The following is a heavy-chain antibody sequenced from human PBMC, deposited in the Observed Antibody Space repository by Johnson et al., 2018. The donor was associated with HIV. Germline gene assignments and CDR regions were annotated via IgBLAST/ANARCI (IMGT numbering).Heavy chain of an antibody. CDR1: GFSFSNTW. CDR2: IKSKSDGGTT. J-gene: IGHJ3*02. Sequence: MMLVESGGSLVKPGGSLRLSCAASGFSFSNTWMSWVRQAPGKGLEWVARIKSKSDGGTTDYAAPVKGRFTISRDDSKNTLYLQMNSLKTEDTAVYYCTTDGGYCSSTSCYDLNDAFDIWGQGTMVTVSS. D-gene: IGHD2-2*01. V-gene: IGHV3-15*01. CDR3: TTDGGYCSSTSCYDLNDAFDI.